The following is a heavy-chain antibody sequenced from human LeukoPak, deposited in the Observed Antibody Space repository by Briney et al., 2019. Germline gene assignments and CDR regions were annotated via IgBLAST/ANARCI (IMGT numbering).Heavy chain of an antibody. CDR1: GGSISSYY. V-gene: IGHV4-4*07. J-gene: IGHJ4*02. CDR3: ARLLPGIAAAGTGSDY. Sequence: SETLSLTRTVSGGSISSYYWSWIRQPAGKGLEWIGRIYTSGSTNYNPSLKSRVTMSVDTSKNQFSLKLSSVTAADTAVYYCARLLPGIAAAGTGSDYWGQGTLVTVSS. D-gene: IGHD6-13*01. CDR2: IYTSGST.